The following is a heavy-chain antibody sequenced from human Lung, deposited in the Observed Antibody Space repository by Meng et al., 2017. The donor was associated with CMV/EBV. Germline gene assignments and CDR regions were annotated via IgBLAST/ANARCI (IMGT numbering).Heavy chain of an antibody. D-gene: IGHD3-10*01. CDR3: ASALVRTVTTYYYYLYGLDV. Sequence: SVKVSCKASGGSFSKYAFSWVRQAPGRGLEWMGGIIPMIEKAHYAQKFQGVVTITADKPTSTAYMELRSLKSDDTAVYYWASALVRTVTTYYYYLYGLDVWGRGTAVSVSS. V-gene: IGHV1-69*10. CDR1: GGSFSKYA. CDR2: IIPMIEKA. J-gene: IGHJ6*01.